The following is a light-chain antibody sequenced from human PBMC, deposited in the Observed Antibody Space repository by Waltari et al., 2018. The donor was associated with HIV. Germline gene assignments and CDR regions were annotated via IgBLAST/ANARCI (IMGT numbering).Light chain of an antibody. J-gene: IGKJ2*01. Sequence: GDRVTITCRASQSISSYLNWYQQRPGKAPELLIYAASTLQGGVPSRFSGSGSGTDFTLTISSLLPEDFATYYCQQSYSTPPMYTFGQGTKLEIK. CDR3: QQSYSTPPMYT. CDR1: QSISSY. V-gene: IGKV1-39*01. CDR2: AAS.